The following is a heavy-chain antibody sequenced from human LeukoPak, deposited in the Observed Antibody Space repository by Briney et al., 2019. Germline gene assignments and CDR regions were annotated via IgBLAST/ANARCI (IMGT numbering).Heavy chain of an antibody. J-gene: IGHJ4*02. CDR1: GGSISSYD. CDR2: IYYSGST. CDR3: AREGGAAAGTGFDY. V-gene: IGHV4-59*08. D-gene: IGHD6-13*01. Sequence: SETLSLTCTVSGGSISSYDWSWIRQPPGKGLEWIGYIYYSGSTNYNPSLKSRVTISVDTSKNQFSLKLSSVTAADTAVYYCAREGGAAAGTGFDYWGQGTLVTVSS.